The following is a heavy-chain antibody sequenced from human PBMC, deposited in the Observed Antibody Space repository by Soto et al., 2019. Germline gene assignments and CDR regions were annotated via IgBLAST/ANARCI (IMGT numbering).Heavy chain of an antibody. CDR3: AGHGGYSY. CDR2: FDSGADDT. CDR1: GFNLRANG. D-gene: IGHD4-17*01. Sequence: GGSPTLSCAATGFNLRANGMSWFRQAPGKGLEWVLSFDSGADDTWYVVSVEGRFTISRDKCKNTMYLQMNSLRAEDTALYYCAGHGGYSYLGQGTLVTVSS. V-gene: IGHV3-23*01. J-gene: IGHJ4*02.